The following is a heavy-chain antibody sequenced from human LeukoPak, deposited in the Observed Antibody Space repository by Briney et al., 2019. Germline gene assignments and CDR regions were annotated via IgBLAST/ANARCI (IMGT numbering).Heavy chain of an antibody. D-gene: IGHD6-19*01. CDR2: TYNRGST. J-gene: IGHJ3*02. Sequence: NASETLSLTCTVSGGSISSYYWSWIRQPPGKGLEWIGYTYNRGSTNYNPSLKSRVTILVDTSKNQFSLKLRPVTAADTAVYYCARDRPGIAVAGDAFDIWGQGTMVTVSS. V-gene: IGHV4-59*01. CDR1: GGSISSYY. CDR3: ARDRPGIAVAGDAFDI.